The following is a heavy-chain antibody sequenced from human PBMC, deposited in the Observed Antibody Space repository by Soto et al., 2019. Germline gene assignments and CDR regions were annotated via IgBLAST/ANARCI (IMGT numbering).Heavy chain of an antibody. V-gene: IGHV4-30-4*01. CDR1: GGSISSGDYY. D-gene: IGHD3-22*01. J-gene: IGHJ5*02. CDR3: ARVLNYYDSSGYSLWFDP. Sequence: PSETLSLTCTVSGGSISSGDYYWSWIRQPPGKGLEWIGYIYYSGSTYYNPSLKSRVTISVDTSKNQFSLKLGSVTAADTAVYYCARVLNYYDSSGYSLWFDPWGQGTLVTVSS. CDR2: IYYSGST.